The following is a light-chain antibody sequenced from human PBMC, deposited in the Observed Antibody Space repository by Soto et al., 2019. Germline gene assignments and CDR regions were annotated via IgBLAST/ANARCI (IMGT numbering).Light chain of an antibody. J-gene: IGKJ1*01. CDR1: QTISSW. CDR3: QQYNRSPWT. Sequence: DIQMTQSPSTLSASVGDRATITCRASQTISSWLAWYQQKPGRAPKLLIYKASTLESEVPSRFSGSGSGTEFTLTISSLQPDDFATYYCQQYNRSPWTFGPGTKVEIK. CDR2: KAS. V-gene: IGKV1-5*03.